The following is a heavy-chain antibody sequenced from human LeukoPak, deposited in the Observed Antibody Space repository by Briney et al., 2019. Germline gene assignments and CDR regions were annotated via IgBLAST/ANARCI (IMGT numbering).Heavy chain of an antibody. CDR3: ARDLGYSYGSRIGAFDI. V-gene: IGHV3-53*01. CDR2: IYSGGST. J-gene: IGHJ3*02. Sequence: PGGSLRLSCAASGFTVSSNYMSWVRRAPGKGLEWVSVIYSGGSTYYADSVKGRFTISRDNSKNTLYLQMNSLRAEDTAVYYCARDLGYSYGSRIGAFDIWGQGTMVTVSS. CDR1: GFTVSSNY. D-gene: IGHD5-18*01.